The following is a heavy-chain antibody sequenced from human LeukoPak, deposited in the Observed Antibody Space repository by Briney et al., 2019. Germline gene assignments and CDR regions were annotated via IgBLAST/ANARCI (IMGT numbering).Heavy chain of an antibody. CDR3: ARAFRPAYGPHDFYDF. CDR1: GFTFSNHP. CDR2: ISPSGDRT. Sequence: GGSLRLSCAASGFTFSNHPMHWVRQASGKRLQYVSAISPSGDRTWYTDSVKGRFTISRDNSKNMMYLQMNSLRPEDMGVYYCARAFRPAYGPHDFYDFWGRGTTVTVSS. D-gene: IGHD3-3*01. J-gene: IGHJ3*01. V-gene: IGHV3-64*02.